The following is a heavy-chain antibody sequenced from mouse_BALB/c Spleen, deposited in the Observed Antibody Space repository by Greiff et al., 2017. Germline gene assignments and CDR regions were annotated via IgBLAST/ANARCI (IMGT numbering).Heavy chain of an antibody. CDR3: AREGTTAIDY. CDR1: GFTFSSYA. Sequence: DVMLVESGGGLVKPGGSLKLSCAASGFTFSSYAMSWVRQSPEKRLEWVAEISSGGSYTYYPDTVTGRFTISRDNAKNTLYLEMSSLRSEDTAMYYCAREGTTAIDYWGQGTSVTVSS. J-gene: IGHJ4*01. V-gene: IGHV5-9-4*01. CDR2: ISSGGSYT. D-gene: IGHD1-1*01.